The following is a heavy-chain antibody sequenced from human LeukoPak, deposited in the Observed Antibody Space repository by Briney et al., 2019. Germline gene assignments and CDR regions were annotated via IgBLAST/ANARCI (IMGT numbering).Heavy chain of an antibody. J-gene: IGHJ4*02. D-gene: IGHD1-14*01. CDR2: LYSDGNT. CDR3: ARGVEPLAANTLAY. V-gene: IGHV3-53*01. Sequence: GGSLRLSCAASGLTVITNEMTWARQAPGKGLEWVSVLYSDGNTKYADSVQGRFTISRDNSKSTLYLEMNSLSPDDTAVYYCARGVEPLAANTLAYWGQGTLVTVSS. CDR1: GLTVITNE.